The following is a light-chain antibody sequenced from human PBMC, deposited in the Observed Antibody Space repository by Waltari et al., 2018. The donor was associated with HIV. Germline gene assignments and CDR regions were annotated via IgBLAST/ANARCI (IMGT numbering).Light chain of an antibody. CDR1: SSDIGGYDF. CDR3: SSYAGNYNLV. CDR2: EVH. V-gene: IGLV2-8*01. J-gene: IGLJ3*02. Sequence: QSALTQPPSASGSPGQSVTISCTGSSSDIGGYDFVSWFQQHPGKAPKLVIYEVHKRPSGVPDRFPGSKSGNTASRTVSGLQAEDEAYYHCSSYAGNYNLVFGGGTKLTVL.